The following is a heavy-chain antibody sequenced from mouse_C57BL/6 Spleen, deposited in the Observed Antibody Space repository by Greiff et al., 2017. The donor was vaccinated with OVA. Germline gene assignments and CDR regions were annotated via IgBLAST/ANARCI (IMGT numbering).Heavy chain of an antibody. CDR3: AKLGLQYYFDY. CDR2: IDPSDSYT. J-gene: IGHJ2*01. D-gene: IGHD4-1*01. CDR1: GYTFTSYW. Sequence: VQLQQPGAELVMPGASVKLSCKASGYTFTSYWMHWVKQRPGQGLEWIGEIDPSDSYTNYNQKFKGKSTLTVDKSSSTAYMQLSSLTSEDSAVYYCAKLGLQYYFDYWGQGTTLTVSS. V-gene: IGHV1-69*01.